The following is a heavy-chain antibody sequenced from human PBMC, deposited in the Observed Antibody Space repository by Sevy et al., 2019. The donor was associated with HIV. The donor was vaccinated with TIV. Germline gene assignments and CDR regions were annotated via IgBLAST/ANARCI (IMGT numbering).Heavy chain of an antibody. CDR1: GGSFSGYY. CDR3: ARHCTGSSCSHAFDI. J-gene: IGHJ3*02. V-gene: IGHV4-34*01. D-gene: IGHD2-15*01. CDR2: INHSGGT. Sequence: SESLSLTCAVYGGSFSGYYWSCIRQPPGKGLEWIGEINHSGGTNYNPSLKSRVTISVDTSKNQISLKVNSVTAADTAVFYCARHCTGSSCSHAFDIWGQGTRVTVSS.